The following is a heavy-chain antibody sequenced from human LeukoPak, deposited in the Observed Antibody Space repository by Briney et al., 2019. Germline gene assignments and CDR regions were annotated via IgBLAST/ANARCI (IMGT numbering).Heavy chain of an antibody. CDR2: IIPILGIA. J-gene: IGHJ4*02. V-gene: IGHV1-69*04. CDR1: GGTFSSYA. Sequence: SVKVSCKASGGTFSSYAISWVRQAPGQGLEWMGRIIPILGIANYAQKFQGRVTITADKSTSTAYMELSSLRSEDTAAYYCATNPGYYDSSGGFDYWGQGTLVTVSS. CDR3: ATNPGYYDSSGGFDY. D-gene: IGHD3-22*01.